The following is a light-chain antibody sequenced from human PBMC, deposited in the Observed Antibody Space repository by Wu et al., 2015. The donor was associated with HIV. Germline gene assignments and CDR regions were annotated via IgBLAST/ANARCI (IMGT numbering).Light chain of an antibody. CDR3: QQYNTWPPLT. Sequence: EIVMTQSPATLSVSPGETVTLSCRASQNIGNKLAWYQQRPGQAPRLLFYGASTGATHTPARFSGSGSGTEFTLTISRLQSEDFAVYYCQQYNTWPPLTFGRRDHGG. CDR2: GAS. J-gene: IGKJ4*01. CDR1: QNIGNK. V-gene: IGKV3-15*01.